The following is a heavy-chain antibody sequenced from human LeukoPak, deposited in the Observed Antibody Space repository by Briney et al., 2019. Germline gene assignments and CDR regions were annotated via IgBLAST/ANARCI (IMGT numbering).Heavy chain of an antibody. CDR2: ISSSSSTI. CDR3: GRGEGDY. J-gene: IGHJ4*02. D-gene: IGHD1-26*01. Sequence: GGSLRLSGAASGFILSNYGMNWVRQSPGKGLEWVSYISSSSSTIYYADSVKGRFTVSRDNAKNSLYLQMISLRVEDTAVYYCGRGEGDYWGQGTLVTVSS. V-gene: IGHV3-48*01. CDR1: GFILSNYG.